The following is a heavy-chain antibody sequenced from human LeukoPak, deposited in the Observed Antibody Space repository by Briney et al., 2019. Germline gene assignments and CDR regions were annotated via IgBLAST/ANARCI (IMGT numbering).Heavy chain of an antibody. D-gene: IGHD1-1*01. CDR2: INWNGGST. Sequence: PGGSLRLSCAASGFTFDDYGMSWVRQAPGKGLEWVSGINWNGGSTGYADSVKGRFTISRDNAKNSLYLQMNSLRAEDTALYYCASLGGTGTGASGPDYWGQGTLVTVSS. J-gene: IGHJ4*02. V-gene: IGHV3-20*04. CDR3: ASLGGTGTGASGPDY. CDR1: GFTFDDYG.